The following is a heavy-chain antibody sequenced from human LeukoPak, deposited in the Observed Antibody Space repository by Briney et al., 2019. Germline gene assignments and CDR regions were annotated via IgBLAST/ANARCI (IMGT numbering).Heavy chain of an antibody. Sequence: SETLSLTCTVSGGSIISYYWSWMRQPAGKGLEWIGRIYSSGSTDYNPSLKSRVTMSVDTSKNQFSLKLSSVTAADTAVYYCARVVAGSGSYYYMDVWGKGTTVTVSS. D-gene: IGHD3-10*01. J-gene: IGHJ6*03. CDR3: ARVVAGSGSYYYMDV. CDR2: IYSSGST. CDR1: GGSIISYY. V-gene: IGHV4-4*07.